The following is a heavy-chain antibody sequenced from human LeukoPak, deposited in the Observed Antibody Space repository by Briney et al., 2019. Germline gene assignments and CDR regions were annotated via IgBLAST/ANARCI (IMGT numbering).Heavy chain of an antibody. Sequence: SETLSLTCTVSGGSISSSSYYWGWIRQPPGKGLEWIGSIYYSGSTYYNPSLKSRVTISVDTSKNQFSLKLSSVTAADTAVYYCARDEGIAAAGTVYYWGQGTLVTVSS. D-gene: IGHD6-13*01. V-gene: IGHV4-39*07. J-gene: IGHJ4*02. CDR3: ARDEGIAAAGTVYY. CDR2: IYYSGST. CDR1: GGSISSSSYY.